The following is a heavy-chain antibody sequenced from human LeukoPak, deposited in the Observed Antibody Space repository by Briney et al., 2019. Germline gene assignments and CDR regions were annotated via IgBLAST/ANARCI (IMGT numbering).Heavy chain of an antibody. J-gene: IGHJ4*02. CDR3: ARRNALDLYGDFTDDF. CDR2: ISYSGRT. Sequence: SETLSLTCTVSGGSISDSSYYWVWIRQSPERGLEWIGNISYSGRTNYDAPLKSRVTISIDMSKNQFSLRLKSVTAADTAVYYCARRNALDLYGDFTDDFWGQGTLVTVSS. V-gene: IGHV4-39*01. CDR1: GGSISDSSYY. D-gene: IGHD4-17*01.